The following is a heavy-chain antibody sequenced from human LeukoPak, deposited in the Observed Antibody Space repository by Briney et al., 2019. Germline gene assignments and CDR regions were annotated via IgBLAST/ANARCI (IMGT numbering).Heavy chain of an antibody. CDR1: GFTFSSYA. Sequence: GGSLRLSCAASGFTFSSYAMHWVRQAPGKGLEWVAVISYDGSNKYYADSVKGRFTISRDNSKNTLYLQMNSLRAEDTAVYYCAREKERYWFDPWGQGTLVTVSS. V-gene: IGHV3-30*04. CDR3: AREKERYWFDP. J-gene: IGHJ5*02. CDR2: ISYDGSNK.